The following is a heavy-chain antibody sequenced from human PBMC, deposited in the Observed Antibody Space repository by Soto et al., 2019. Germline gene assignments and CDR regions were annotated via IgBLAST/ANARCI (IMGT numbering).Heavy chain of an antibody. Sequence: SETLSLTCAVYGGSFSGYYWSWIRQPPGKGLEWIGEINHSGSTNYNPSLKSRVTISVDTSKNQFSLKLSSVTAADTAVYYCAREDERGGYSKGIYMDVWGKGTTVTVSS. V-gene: IGHV4-34*01. D-gene: IGHD6-13*01. J-gene: IGHJ6*03. CDR1: GGSFSGYY. CDR3: AREDERGGYSKGIYMDV. CDR2: INHSGST.